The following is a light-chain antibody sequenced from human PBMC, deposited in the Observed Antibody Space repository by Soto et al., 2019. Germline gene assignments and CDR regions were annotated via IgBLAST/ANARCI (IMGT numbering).Light chain of an antibody. V-gene: IGLV6-57*01. Sequence: NFMLTQPHSVSESPGKTITISCTRDSGTIASTYVQWYQQRPGSSPNTVIYGHNQRPSGVPDRFSGSIDSSSNSASLTISRLKTAEEADYDCQSYGNSVWGSGAGTQRTVL. CDR3: QSYGNSVWG. J-gene: IGLJ3*02. CDR1: SGTIASTY. CDR2: GHN.